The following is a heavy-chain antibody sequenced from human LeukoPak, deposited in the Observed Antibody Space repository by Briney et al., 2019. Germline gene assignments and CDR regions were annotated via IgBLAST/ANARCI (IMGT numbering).Heavy chain of an antibody. J-gene: IGHJ5*02. CDR2: INAYNGNT. Sequence: DSVKVSCKTSGYTFTSFGISWVRQAPGQGLEWMGWINAYNGNTNYAQKIQGRVTMTTDTSTSTAYMELNSLRSDDTAVYYCARDPRIEGSTTDWFDPWGQGTLVTVSS. D-gene: IGHD1-26*01. V-gene: IGHV1-18*01. CDR1: GYTFTSFG. CDR3: ARDPRIEGSTTDWFDP.